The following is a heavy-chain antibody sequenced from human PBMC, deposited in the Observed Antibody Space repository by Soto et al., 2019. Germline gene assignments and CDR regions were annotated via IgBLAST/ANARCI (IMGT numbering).Heavy chain of an antibody. CDR1: GDSISSSSYY. Sequence: SETLSLTCTVSGDSISSSSYYWGWIRQPPGKGLEWIGDIYYSGTTHYNPSLKSRVTISIDTSKNQFSLHLRSVTAADTAVYYCARLKGAFFLTTYNWFDPWGPGPTLTVYS. CDR3: ARLKGAFFLTTYNWFDP. CDR2: IYYSGTT. V-gene: IGHV4-39*01. D-gene: IGHD1-26*01. J-gene: IGHJ5*02.